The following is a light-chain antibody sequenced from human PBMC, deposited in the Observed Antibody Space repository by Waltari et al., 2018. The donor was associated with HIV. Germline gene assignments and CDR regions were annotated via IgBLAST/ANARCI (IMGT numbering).Light chain of an antibody. CDR2: DIN. CDR3: ASNRLDYTLI. Sequence: QSALTQPASVSGFLGQSINISCTGISTDSRFYQYVSWYQQYPGKIPRLIIFDINNRLSGVSDHFSGSRSGNSASRTFSGLQSGDEAHYYCASNRLDYTLIVGGGTKLTVL. CDR1: STDSRFYQY. V-gene: IGLV2-14*03. J-gene: IGLJ2*01.